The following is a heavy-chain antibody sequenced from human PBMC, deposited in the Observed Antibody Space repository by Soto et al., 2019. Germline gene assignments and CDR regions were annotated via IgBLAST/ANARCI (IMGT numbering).Heavy chain of an antibody. J-gene: IGHJ3*02. CDR2: IRYDGSNK. CDR3: ARGLRRYSSGWYEGAFDI. D-gene: IGHD6-19*01. Sequence: QVQLVESGGGVVQPGRSLRLSCAASGFTFSSYGMHWVRQAPGKGLEWVAVIRYDGSNKYYADSVKGRFTISRDNSKNTLYLQMNSLRAEDTAVYYCARGLRRYSSGWYEGAFDIWGQGIMVTVSS. CDR1: GFTFSSYG. V-gene: IGHV3-33*01.